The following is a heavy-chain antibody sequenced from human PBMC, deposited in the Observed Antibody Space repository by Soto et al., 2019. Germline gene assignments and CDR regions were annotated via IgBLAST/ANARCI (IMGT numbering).Heavy chain of an antibody. CDR3: ARGQVVAAQH. V-gene: IGHV4-30-2*01. CDR2: IYHSGST. Sequence: QLQLQESGSGLVKPSQTLSLTCAVSGGSISSGGYSWSWIRQPPGKGLEWIGYIYHSGSTYYNPSLXXRVTITVDRSKNQSSLTLSSVTAADTAVYYCARGQVVAAQHWGQGTLVTVSS. J-gene: IGHJ4*02. CDR1: GGSISSGGYS. D-gene: IGHD2-15*01.